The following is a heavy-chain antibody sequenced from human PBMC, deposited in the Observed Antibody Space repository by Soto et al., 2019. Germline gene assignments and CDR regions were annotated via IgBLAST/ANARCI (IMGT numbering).Heavy chain of an antibody. CDR2: ISYDGSNK. Sequence: ESGGGVVQPGRSLRLSCAASGFTFSSYAMHWVRQAPGKGLEWVAVISYDGSNKYYADSVKGRFTISRDNSKNTLYLQMNSLRAEDTAEYYCAVIAAAGNFDYWGQGTLVTVSS. V-gene: IGHV3-30-3*01. CDR3: AVIAAAGNFDY. J-gene: IGHJ4*02. CDR1: GFTFSSYA. D-gene: IGHD6-13*01.